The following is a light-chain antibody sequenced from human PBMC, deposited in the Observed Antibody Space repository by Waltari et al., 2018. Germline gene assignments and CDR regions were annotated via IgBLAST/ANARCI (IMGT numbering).Light chain of an antibody. J-gene: IGKJ1*01. Sequence: IQMTPSPSTLSAFVPDIATIPCRASQSISSWVAWYQQKPGKAPKLRIYKASTLESVVPSRFSGSGYGTEFTLTISSLQPDDFATYHCQQHNSYSPWTFGQGTKVEVK. V-gene: IGKV1-5*03. CDR1: QSISSW. CDR3: QQHNSYSPWT. CDR2: KAS.